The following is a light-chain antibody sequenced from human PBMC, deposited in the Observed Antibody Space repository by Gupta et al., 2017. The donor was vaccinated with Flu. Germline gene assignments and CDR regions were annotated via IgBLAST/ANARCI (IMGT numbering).Light chain of an antibody. J-gene: IGKJ4*01. Sequence: SLSASVGDRVTITCQASQDISNSLTWSQQKPGKAPKLLIYDASNLETGVPSRFSGSGSGTDFTFTISSLQPEDVATYYCQQYPNLPLTFGG. CDR2: DAS. CDR3: QQYPNLPLT. V-gene: IGKV1-33*01. CDR1: QDISNS.